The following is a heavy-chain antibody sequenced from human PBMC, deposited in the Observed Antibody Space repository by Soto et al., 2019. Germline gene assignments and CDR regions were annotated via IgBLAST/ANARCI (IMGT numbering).Heavy chain of an antibody. Sequence: EVQLVESGGGLVQPGGSLRLSCAASGFTFSSYWMHWVRQAPGKGLVWVSRINSDGSSTSYADSVKGRFTISRDNAKNTRYLPMNRLRDEDTAVYYCARDSWDRVWYFDLWGRGTLVTVSS. V-gene: IGHV3-74*01. J-gene: IGHJ2*01. CDR1: GFTFSSYW. D-gene: IGHD1-26*01. CDR3: ARDSWDRVWYFDL. CDR2: INSDGSST.